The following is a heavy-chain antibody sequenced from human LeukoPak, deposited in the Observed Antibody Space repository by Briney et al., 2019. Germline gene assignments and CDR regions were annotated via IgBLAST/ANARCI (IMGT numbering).Heavy chain of an antibody. Sequence: GGSLRLSCAASGFTFSDYYMSWIRQAPGKGLEWVSAIGGSGGTTYYADSVKGRFTISRDNSKNTLYLQMNSLRAEDTAVYYCAKTYGGNSPHWFDPWGQGTLVTVSS. J-gene: IGHJ5*02. CDR1: GFTFSDYY. CDR2: IGGSGGTT. D-gene: IGHD4-23*01. V-gene: IGHV3-23*01. CDR3: AKTYGGNSPHWFDP.